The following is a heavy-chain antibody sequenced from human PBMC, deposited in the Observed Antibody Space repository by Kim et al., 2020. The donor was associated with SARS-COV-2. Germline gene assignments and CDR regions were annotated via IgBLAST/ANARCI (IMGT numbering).Heavy chain of an antibody. V-gene: IGHV1-18*01. CDR2: ISAYNGNT. Sequence: ASVKVSCKASGYTFTSYGISWVRQAPGQGLEWMGWISAYNGNTNYAQKLQGRVTMTTDTSTSTAYMELRSLRSDDTAVYYCARDRETYQIGVAGVDYWGQGTLVTVSS. CDR1: GYTFTSYG. J-gene: IGHJ4*02. D-gene: IGHD2-15*01. CDR3: ARDRETYQIGVAGVDY.